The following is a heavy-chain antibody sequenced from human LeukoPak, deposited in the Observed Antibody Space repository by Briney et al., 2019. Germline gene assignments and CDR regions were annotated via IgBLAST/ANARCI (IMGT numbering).Heavy chain of an antibody. V-gene: IGHV1-46*01. D-gene: IGHD2-2*01. CDR1: GYTFTSYP. CDR3: ARLGYCSSTSCQ. J-gene: IGHJ4*02. Sequence: ASVKVSCKASGYTFTSYPLHWVRQAPGQGLQWMGIINPSGGSTNYAQKFQGRVTMTRDTSTSTVYMELSSLRSEDTAVYYCARLGYCSSTSCQWGQGTVVTVSS. CDR2: INPSGGST.